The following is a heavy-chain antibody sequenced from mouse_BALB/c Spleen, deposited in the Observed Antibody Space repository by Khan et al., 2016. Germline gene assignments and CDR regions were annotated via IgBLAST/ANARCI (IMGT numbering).Heavy chain of an antibody. CDR3: SGDGCYAYYYSFDG. CDR1: DYTFTNFW. D-gene: IGHD1-1*01. CDR2: IDPYGSDI. J-gene: IGHJ4*01. Sequence: QVQLQQSGAELVRPGASVKLSCKASDYTFTNFWMNWVKQRPEKGLEWIARIDPYGSDIHYNQKFKGKAILTVDKSYSTVYMQLSSLTSEDSAIYYCSGDGCYAYYYSFDGRGQGASVTVTT. V-gene: IGHV1-74*01.